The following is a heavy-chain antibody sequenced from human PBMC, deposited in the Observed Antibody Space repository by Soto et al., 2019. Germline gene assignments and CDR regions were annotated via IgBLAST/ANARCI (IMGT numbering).Heavy chain of an antibody. CDR3: ANNRGPRSLWIIGPLDS. D-gene: IGHD3-10*01. V-gene: IGHV3-30*18. CDR2: ISYDGTKT. CDR1: GFTFSIYA. J-gene: IGHJ4*02. Sequence: QVQLVESGGGVVQPGRSLRVSCAASGFTFSIYAMHWVRQAPGTGLEWVAVISYDGTKTYYADSVKGRFTISRDNSENAVNLQMNTLRDERTAVSSCANNRGPRSLWIIGPLDSWGQATLVSVSP.